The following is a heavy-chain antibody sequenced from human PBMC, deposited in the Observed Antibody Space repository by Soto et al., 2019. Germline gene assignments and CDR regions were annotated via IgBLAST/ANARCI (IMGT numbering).Heavy chain of an antibody. CDR1: GFTFDDYG. Sequence: PGGSLRISCAASGFTFDDYGMSWVRQAPGKGLEWVSGINWNGGSTGYADSVKGRFTISRDNAKNSLYLQMNSLRAEDTALYYCARQSFLRVGGYTSDYYYGMDVWGQGTTVTVSS. CDR3: ARQSFLRVGGYTSDYYYGMDV. D-gene: IGHD5-12*01. J-gene: IGHJ6*02. CDR2: INWNGGST. V-gene: IGHV3-20*04.